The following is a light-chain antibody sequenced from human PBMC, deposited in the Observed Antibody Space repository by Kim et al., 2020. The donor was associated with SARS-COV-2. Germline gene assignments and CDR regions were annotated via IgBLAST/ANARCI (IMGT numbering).Light chain of an antibody. J-gene: IGKJ4*01. CDR1: QSVTSNY. V-gene: IGKV3-20*01. CDR2: GAS. Sequence: SPGKRATVSCRASQSVTSNYLAWYQQKPGQAPRLLIYGASSRATGIPDRFSGSGSETDFTLTISRLDPEDFAVYYCQQYGSSPLTFGGGTKVDIK. CDR3: QQYGSSPLT.